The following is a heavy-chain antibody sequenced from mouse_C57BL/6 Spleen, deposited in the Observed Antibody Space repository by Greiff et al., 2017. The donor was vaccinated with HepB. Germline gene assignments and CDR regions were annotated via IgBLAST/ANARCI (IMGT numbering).Heavy chain of an antibody. CDR1: GYTFTSYW. V-gene: IGHV1-55*01. J-gene: IGHJ2*01. D-gene: IGHD1-1*01. CDR2: IYPGSGST. CDR3: ARGRDYYGTED. Sequence: QVQLQQPGAELVKPGASVKMSCKASGYTFTSYWITWVKQRPGQGLEWVGDIYPGSGSTNYNEKFKSKATLTVDTSSSTAYMQLSSLTSEDSAVYYCARGRDYYGTEDWGQGTTLTVSS.